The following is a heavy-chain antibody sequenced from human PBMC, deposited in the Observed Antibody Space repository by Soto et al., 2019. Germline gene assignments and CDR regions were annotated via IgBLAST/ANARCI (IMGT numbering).Heavy chain of an antibody. CDR3: ARVQMLYGISKIAGWFDY. Sequence: RLSCTASGLTFSNYGMTCVRQAPGKGLEWVSTIGGSGITTYYADSVKGRFTISRDNSGNTLNLQMNSLRADDTAVYHCARVQMLYGISKIAGWFDYWGQGTLVTDSS. J-gene: IGHJ4*02. V-gene: IGHV3-23*01. CDR1: GLTFSNYG. CDR2: IGGSGITT. D-gene: IGHD2-2*02.